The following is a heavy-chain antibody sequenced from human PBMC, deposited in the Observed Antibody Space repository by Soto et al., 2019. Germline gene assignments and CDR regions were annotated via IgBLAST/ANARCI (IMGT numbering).Heavy chain of an antibody. CDR1: GYTFTSYG. V-gene: IGHV1-18*01. Sequence: ASVKVSCKASGYTFTSYGISWVRQAPGQGLEWMGWISAYNGNTNYAQKLKGRVTMTTDTSTSTAYMELRSLRSDDTAVYYCVREGYSSSWYLGQNPLDAFDIWGQGTMVTVSS. J-gene: IGHJ3*02. D-gene: IGHD6-13*01. CDR2: ISAYNGNT. CDR3: VREGYSSSWYLGQNPLDAFDI.